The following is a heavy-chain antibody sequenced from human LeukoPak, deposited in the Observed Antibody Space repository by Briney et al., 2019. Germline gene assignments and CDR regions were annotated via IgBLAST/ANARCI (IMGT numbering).Heavy chain of an antibody. CDR2: INHSGST. J-gene: IGHJ5*02. CDR1: GGSFSGYY. CDR3: ARYTLYGSGKNWFDP. V-gene: IGHV4-34*01. D-gene: IGHD3-10*01. Sequence: SETLSLTCAVYGGSFSGYYGSWIRQPPGKGLEWIGEINHSGSTNYNPSLKSRVTISVDTSKNQFSLKLSSVTAADTAVYYCARYTLYGSGKNWFDPWGQGTLVTVSS.